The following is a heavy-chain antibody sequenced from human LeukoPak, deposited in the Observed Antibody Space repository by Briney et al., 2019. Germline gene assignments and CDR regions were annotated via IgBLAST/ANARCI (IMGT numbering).Heavy chain of an antibody. CDR2: ISGDGGST. D-gene: IGHD2-15*01. CDR1: GLTFDDYA. V-gene: IGHV3-43*02. J-gene: IGHJ5*02. Sequence: TGGSLRLSCAASGLTFDDYAMHWVRQAPGKGLEWVSLISGDGGSTYYADSVKGRFTISRDNSKNSLYLQMNSLRTEDTALYYCAKAVFGDCSGGSCYSNWFDPWGQGTLVTVSS. CDR3: AKAVFGDCSGGSCYSNWFDP.